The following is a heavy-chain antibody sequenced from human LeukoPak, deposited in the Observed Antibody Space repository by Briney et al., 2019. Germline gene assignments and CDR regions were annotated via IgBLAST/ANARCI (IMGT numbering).Heavy chain of an antibody. V-gene: IGHV3-9*01. CDR1: GFTFDDYA. CDR3: AKGDYGSYLHY. Sequence: PGRSLRLSCAASGFTFDDYAMHWVRQAPGKGLEWVSGISWNSGSIGYADSVKGRFTISRDNAKNSLYLQMNSLRAEDTALYYCAKGDYGSYLHYWGQGTLVTVSS. CDR2: ISWNSGSI. J-gene: IGHJ4*02. D-gene: IGHD4/OR15-4a*01.